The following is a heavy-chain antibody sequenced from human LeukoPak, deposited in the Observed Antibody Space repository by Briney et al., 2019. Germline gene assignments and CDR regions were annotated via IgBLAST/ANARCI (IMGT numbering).Heavy chain of an antibody. CDR2: ISSSSSYI. CDR1: GFTFSSYG. D-gene: IGHD3-22*01. J-gene: IGHJ4*02. Sequence: MPGGSLRLSCAASGFTFSSYGMSWVRQAPGKGLEWVSSISSSSSYIYYADSVKGRFTISRDNAKNSLYLQMNSLRAEDTAVYYCARDYGVLFNYYDSRYYFDYWGQGTLVTVSS. CDR3: ARDYGVLFNYYDSRYYFDY. V-gene: IGHV3-21*01.